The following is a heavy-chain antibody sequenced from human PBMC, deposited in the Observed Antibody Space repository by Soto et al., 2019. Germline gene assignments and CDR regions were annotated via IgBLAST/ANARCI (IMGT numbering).Heavy chain of an antibody. CDR3: ARDTGWLRLRALGYEPNEPYYFDY. J-gene: IGHJ4*02. V-gene: IGHV1-18*01. D-gene: IGHD5-12*01. Sequence: ASVKVSCKASGYTFTSYGISWVRQAPGQGLEWMGWISAYNGNTNYAQKLQGRVTMTTDTSTSTAYMELRSLRSDDTAVYYCARDTGWLRLRALGYEPNEPYYFDYWGQGTLVTVSS. CDR1: GYTFTSYG. CDR2: ISAYNGNT.